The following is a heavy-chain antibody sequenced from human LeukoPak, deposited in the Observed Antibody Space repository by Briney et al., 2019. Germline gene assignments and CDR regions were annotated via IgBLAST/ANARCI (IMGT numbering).Heavy chain of an antibody. CDR3: ARVRGYDYVWGSYRY. D-gene: IGHD3-16*02. CDR1: GYTFTGYY. V-gene: IGHV1-2*02. Sequence: ASVKVSSKASGYTFTGYYMHWVRQAPGQGLEWMGWINPNSGGTNYAQKFQGRVTMTRDTSISTAYMELSRLRSDDTAVYYCARVRGYDYVWGSYRYWGQGTLVTVSS. CDR2: INPNSGGT. J-gene: IGHJ4*02.